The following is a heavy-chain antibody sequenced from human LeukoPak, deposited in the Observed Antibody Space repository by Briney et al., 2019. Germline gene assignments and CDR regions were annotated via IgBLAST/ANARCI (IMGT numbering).Heavy chain of an antibody. V-gene: IGHV3-23*01. CDR3: ARAIAAAALDY. CDR2: IGAGGTFT. CDR1: GFIFSSYE. J-gene: IGHJ4*02. D-gene: IGHD6-13*01. Sequence: PGGSLRLSCAASGFIFSSYEMNWVRQAPGKGLEWVSGIGAGGTFTYYADSVKGRFTISRDNSQNTLYLQMNSLRAEDTAVYYCARAIAAAALDYWGQGTLVTVSS.